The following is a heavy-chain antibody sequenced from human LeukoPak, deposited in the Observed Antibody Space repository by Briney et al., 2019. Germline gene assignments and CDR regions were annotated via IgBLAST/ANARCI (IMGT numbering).Heavy chain of an antibody. Sequence: SETLSLTCAVSGGSISSGGYSWSWIRQPPGKGLEWIGYIYHSGSTYYNPSLKSRVTISVDRSKNQFSLKLSSVTAADTAVYYCARGSGGHYGDNWFDPWGQGTLVTVSS. CDR3: ARGSGGHYGDNWFDP. CDR2: IYHSGST. D-gene: IGHD4-17*01. J-gene: IGHJ5*02. CDR1: GGSISSGGYS. V-gene: IGHV4-30-2*01.